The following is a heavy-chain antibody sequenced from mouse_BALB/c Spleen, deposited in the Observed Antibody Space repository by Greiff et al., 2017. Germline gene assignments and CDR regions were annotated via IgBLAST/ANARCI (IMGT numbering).Heavy chain of an antibody. Sequence: EVQLQQSGAELVKPGASVKLSCTASGFNIKDTYMHWVKQRPEQGLEWIGRIDPANGNTKYDPKFQGKATITADTSSNTAYLQLSSLTSEDTAVYYCEGTTATDWFAYWGQGTLVTVSA. CDR1: GFNIKDTY. J-gene: IGHJ3*01. D-gene: IGHD1-2*01. V-gene: IGHV14-3*02. CDR2: IDPANGNT. CDR3: EGTTATDWFAY.